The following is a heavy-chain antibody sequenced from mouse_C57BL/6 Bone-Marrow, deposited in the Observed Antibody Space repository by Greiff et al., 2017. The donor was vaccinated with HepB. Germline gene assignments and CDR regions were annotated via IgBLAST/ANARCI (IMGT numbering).Heavy chain of an antibody. V-gene: IGHV1-18*01. J-gene: IGHJ1*03. CDR1: GYTFTDYN. CDR2: INPNNGGT. Sequence: EVQLQESGPELVKPGASVKIPCKASGYTFTDYNMDWVKQSHGKSLEWIGDINPNNGGTIYNQKFKGKATLTVDKSSSTAYMELRSLTSEDTAVYYCARDYDYDGYWYFDVWGTGTTVTVSS. CDR3: ARDYDYDGYWYFDV. D-gene: IGHD2-4*01.